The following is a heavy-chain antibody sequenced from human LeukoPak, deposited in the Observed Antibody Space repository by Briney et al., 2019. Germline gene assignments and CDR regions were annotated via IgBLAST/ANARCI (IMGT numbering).Heavy chain of an antibody. CDR3: AGQDFDWLLVFDY. J-gene: IGHJ4*02. V-gene: IGHV4-4*07. D-gene: IGHD3-9*01. CDR1: GGSISSYY. Sequence: PSETLSLTCTVSGGSISSYYWSWIRQPARQGLEWIGRIYTSVSTNYNPSLKSRVTMSVDTSKNQFSLKLSSVTAADTAVYYCAGQDFDWLLVFDYWGQGTLVTVSS. CDR2: IYTSVST.